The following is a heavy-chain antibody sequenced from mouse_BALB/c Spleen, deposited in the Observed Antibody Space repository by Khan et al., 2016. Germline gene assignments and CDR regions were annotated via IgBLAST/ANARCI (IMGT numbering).Heavy chain of an antibody. CDR1: GFNIKDTY. D-gene: IGHD2-1*01. V-gene: IGHV14-3*02. CDR3: ASYGIFAY. J-gene: IGHJ3*01. CDR2: IDPANGNT. Sequence: EVQLQESGAELVKPGASVKLSCTASGFNIKDTYMHWVKQRPEQGLEWIGRIDPANGNTKYDPKFQGKATITADTSSNTAYLQLSSLTSEDTAVYYCASYGIFAYWGQGTLVTVSA.